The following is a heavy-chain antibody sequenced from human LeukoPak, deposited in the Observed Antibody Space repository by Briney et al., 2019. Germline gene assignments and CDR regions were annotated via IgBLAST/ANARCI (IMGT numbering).Heavy chain of an antibody. CDR3: VKENATWIQLWLNYFDY. J-gene: IGHJ4*02. D-gene: IGHD5-18*01. CDR1: GFTFSSYA. CDR2: ISSNGGST. Sequence: PGGSLRLSCSASGFTFSSYAMHWVRQAPGKGLEYVSAISSNGGSTYYADSVKGRFTISRDNSKNTLYLQMSSLRAEDTAVYYCVKENATWIQLWLNYFDYWGQGTLVTVSS. V-gene: IGHV3-64D*09.